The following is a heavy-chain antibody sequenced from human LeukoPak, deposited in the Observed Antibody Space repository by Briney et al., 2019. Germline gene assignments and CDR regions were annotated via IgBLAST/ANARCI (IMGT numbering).Heavy chain of an antibody. Sequence: GRSLRLSCAASGFTFDDYAMHWVRQAPGKGLEWVSGIIWNSGSIGYADSVKGRFTISRDNAKNSLYLQMNSLRAEDTALYYCAKDIYYDSSVPSGGMDVWGQGTTVTVSS. V-gene: IGHV3-9*01. J-gene: IGHJ6*02. CDR1: GFTFDDYA. CDR2: IIWNSGSI. CDR3: AKDIYYDSSVPSGGMDV. D-gene: IGHD3-22*01.